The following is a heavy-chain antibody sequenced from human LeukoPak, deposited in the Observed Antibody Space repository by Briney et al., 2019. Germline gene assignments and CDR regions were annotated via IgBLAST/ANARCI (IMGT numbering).Heavy chain of an antibody. D-gene: IGHD3-10*01. Sequence: ASVKVSCKASGYTFTGYYMHWVRQAPGQGPEWMGWINPNSGGTNYAQKFQGRVTMTRDTSISTAYMELSRLRSDDTAVYYCARSVLLWFGELPYDYWGQGTLVTVSS. V-gene: IGHV1-2*02. CDR3: ARSVLLWFGELPYDY. CDR2: INPNSGGT. CDR1: GYTFTGYY. J-gene: IGHJ4*02.